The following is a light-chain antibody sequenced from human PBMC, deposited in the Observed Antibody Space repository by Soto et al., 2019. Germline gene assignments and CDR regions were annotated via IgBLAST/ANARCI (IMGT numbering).Light chain of an antibody. CDR2: GAS. CDR3: QKYDSAART. Sequence: DAKLTQSPSSLSASVGDGVTITCRASQGISNSLAWYQQRPGRVPKLLIYGASNLQSEVPSRFSGSGSGTDFTLTISSLQPEDVSTYYCQKYDSAARTFGQGTKVDIK. V-gene: IGKV1-27*01. J-gene: IGKJ1*01. CDR1: QGISNS.